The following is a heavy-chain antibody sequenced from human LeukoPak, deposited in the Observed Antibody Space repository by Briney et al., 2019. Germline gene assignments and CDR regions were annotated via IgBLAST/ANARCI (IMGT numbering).Heavy chain of an antibody. Sequence: GGSLRLSCAASGFTFSSYWMSWVRQAPGKGLEWVTNIKQDGSEKYYVDSVKGRFTISRDNAKNSLYLQMNSLRAEDTAVYYCVRVIEVVITRRGAFDIWGQGIMVTVSS. CDR1: GFTFSSYW. D-gene: IGHD3-22*01. CDR3: VRVIEVVITRRGAFDI. CDR2: IKQDGSEK. J-gene: IGHJ3*02. V-gene: IGHV3-7*01.